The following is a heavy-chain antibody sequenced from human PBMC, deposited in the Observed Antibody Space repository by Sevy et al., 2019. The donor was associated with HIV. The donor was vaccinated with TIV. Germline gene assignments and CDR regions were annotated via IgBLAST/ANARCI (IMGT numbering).Heavy chain of an antibody. CDR3: AKIGYYYDSSPAPPCFDI. CDR1: GFTFSSYG. Sequence: GGSLRLSCAASGFTFSSYGMHWVRQAPGKGLEWVAVISYDGSNKYYADSVKGRFTISRDNSKNTLYLQMNSLRAEDTAVYYCAKIGYYYDSSPAPPCFDIWGQGTMVTVSS. D-gene: IGHD3-22*01. J-gene: IGHJ3*02. V-gene: IGHV3-30*18. CDR2: ISYDGSNK.